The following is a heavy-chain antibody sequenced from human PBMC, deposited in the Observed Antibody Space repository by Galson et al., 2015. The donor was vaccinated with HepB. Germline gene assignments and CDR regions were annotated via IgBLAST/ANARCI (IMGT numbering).Heavy chain of an antibody. CDR3: ARRYSAYYYELDY. Sequence: QSGAEVKKPGESLKISCKGSGYDFSSYWIGWVRQMPGKGLEWMGIIYPGDSDTRYSPSFRGQVTITADKAISTAYLQWSSLKASDTAMYYCARRYSAYYYELDYWGQGTLVTVSS. J-gene: IGHJ4*02. CDR2: IYPGDSDT. V-gene: IGHV5-51*01. D-gene: IGHD3-22*01. CDR1: GYDFSSYW.